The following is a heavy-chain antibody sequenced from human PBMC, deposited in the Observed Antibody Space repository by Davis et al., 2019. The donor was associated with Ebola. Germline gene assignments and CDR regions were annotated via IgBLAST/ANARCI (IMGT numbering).Heavy chain of an antibody. CDR2: ISAYNGNT. CDR3: ARDPLSNYGDYPSRMDY. D-gene: IGHD4-17*01. CDR1: GYTFTSYG. Sequence: ASVKVSCKASGYTFTSYGISWVRQAPGQGLEWMGWISAYNGNTNYAQKLQGRVTMTTDTSTSTAYMELRSLRSDDTAVYYCARDPLSNYGDYPSRMDYWGQGTLVTVSS. V-gene: IGHV1-18*01. J-gene: IGHJ4*02.